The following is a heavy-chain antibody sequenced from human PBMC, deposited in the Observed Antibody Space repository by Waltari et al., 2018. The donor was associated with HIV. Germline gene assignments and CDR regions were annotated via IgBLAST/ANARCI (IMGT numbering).Heavy chain of an antibody. V-gene: IGHV1-2*06. CDR1: GYTFTAYS. Sequence: QVQLVQSGAEVKKPGASVKVSCKASGYTFTAYSMHWVRQAPGQGLEWMGRINLNSGDTNYGQKFQGRVTMTRDTSISTAYMELSRLRSDDTAVYYCARDSYYYDSSGFFPDFWGQGTLVTVPS. CDR3: ARDSYYYDSSGFFPDF. CDR2: INLNSGDT. D-gene: IGHD3-22*01. J-gene: IGHJ4*02.